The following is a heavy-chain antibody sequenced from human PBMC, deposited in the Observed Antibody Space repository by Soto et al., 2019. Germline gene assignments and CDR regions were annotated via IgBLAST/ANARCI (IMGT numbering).Heavy chain of an antibody. J-gene: IGHJ4*02. V-gene: IGHV4-34*01. Sequence: SETLSLTCAVYGGSFSGYYWSWIRQPPGKGLEWIGEINHSGSTNYNPSLKSRVTISVDTSKNQFSLKLSSVTAADTAVYYCARGYPSRAAGPRPRGLIYWGQGTLVTVSS. CDR3: ARGYPSRAAGPRPRGLIY. CDR2: INHSGST. CDR1: GGSFSGYY. D-gene: IGHD6-13*01.